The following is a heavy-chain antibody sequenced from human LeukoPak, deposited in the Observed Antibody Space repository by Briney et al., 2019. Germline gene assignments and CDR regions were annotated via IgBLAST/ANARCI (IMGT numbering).Heavy chain of an antibody. V-gene: IGHV3-15*01. J-gene: IGHJ4*02. D-gene: IGHD4-23*01. Sequence: PGGSLRLSCAASGFTFSNAWMSWVRQAPGKGLEWVGRIKSKTDGGTTDYAAPVKGRFTISRDDSKNTLYLQMNSLKTEDTAVYYCTTDYGGNYPYFDCWGQGTLVTASS. CDR2: IKSKTDGGTT. CDR1: GFTFSNAW. CDR3: TTDYGGNYPYFDC.